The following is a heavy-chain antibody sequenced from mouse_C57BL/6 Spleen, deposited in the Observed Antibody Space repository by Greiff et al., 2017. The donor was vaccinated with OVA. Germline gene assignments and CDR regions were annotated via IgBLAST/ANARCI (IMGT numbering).Heavy chain of an antibody. V-gene: IGHV5-6*02. J-gene: IGHJ1*03. CDR2: ISSGGSYT. CDR3: VRRAGSSNWYLDV. D-gene: IGHD1-1*01. CDR1: GFTFSSYG. Sequence: EVMVVESGGDLVKPGESLKLSCAASGFTFSSYGMSWVRQTPDKRLEWVATISSGGSYTYYPDSVKGRFTISRDNAKNTLYLQMSSLKSEDTDMDYCVRRAGSSNWYLDVWGKGTTVTVSS.